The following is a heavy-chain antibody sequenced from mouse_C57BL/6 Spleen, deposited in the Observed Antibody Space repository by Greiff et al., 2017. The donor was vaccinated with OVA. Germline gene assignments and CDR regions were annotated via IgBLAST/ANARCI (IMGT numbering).Heavy chain of an antibody. Sequence: EVQVVESGAELVRPGASVKLSCTASGFNIKDYYMHWVKQRPEQGLEWIGRIDTENGDTEYAPKFQGKATMTAETSSNTAYLQLSSLTSEDTAVYYCTTDYGAWFAYWGQGTLVTVSA. V-gene: IGHV14-1*01. D-gene: IGHD1-2*01. J-gene: IGHJ3*01. CDR1: GFNIKDYY. CDR2: IDTENGDT. CDR3: TTDYGAWFAY.